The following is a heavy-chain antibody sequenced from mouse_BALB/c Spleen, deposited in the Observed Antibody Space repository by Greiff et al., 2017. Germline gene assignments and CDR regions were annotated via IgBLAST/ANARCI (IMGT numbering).Heavy chain of an antibody. Sequence: VQLQQSGPELVKPGASVKISCKASGYSFTGYYMHWVKQSHVKSLEWIGRINPYNGATSYNQNFKDKASLTVDKSSSTAYMELHSLTSEDSAVYYCAYDYPYAMDYWGQGTSVTVSS. V-gene: IGHV1-31*01. CDR1: GYSFTGYY. D-gene: IGHD2-4*01. CDR2: INPYNGAT. CDR3: AYDYPYAMDY. J-gene: IGHJ4*01.